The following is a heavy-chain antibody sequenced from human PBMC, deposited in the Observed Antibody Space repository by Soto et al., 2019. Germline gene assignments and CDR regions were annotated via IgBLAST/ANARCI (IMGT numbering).Heavy chain of an antibody. CDR1: GYTFTSYY. CDR3: ARGILSGPQLNFGELPYDAFDI. Sequence: GASVKVSCKASGYTFTSYYMHWVRQAPGQGLEWMGIINPSGGSTSYAQKFQGRVTMTRDTSTSTVYMELSSLRSEDTAVYYCARGILSGPQLNFGELPYDAFDIWGQGTMVTVSS. CDR2: INPSGGST. J-gene: IGHJ3*02. D-gene: IGHD3-10*01. V-gene: IGHV1-46*03.